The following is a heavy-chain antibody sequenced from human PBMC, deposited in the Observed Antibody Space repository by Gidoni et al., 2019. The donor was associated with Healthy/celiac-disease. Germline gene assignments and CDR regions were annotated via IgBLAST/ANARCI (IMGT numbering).Heavy chain of an antibody. Sequence: QVQLVQSGAEVKKPGASVKVSCKASGYTFTSYGISWVRQAPGQGLEWMGWISAYNGITNYAQKLQGRVTMTTDTSTSTAYMELRSLRSDDTAVYYCARDKQLWFIPGSSFYILWGQGTLVTVSS. CDR1: GYTFTSYG. CDR2: ISAYNGIT. CDR3: ARDKQLWFIPGSSFYIL. J-gene: IGHJ4*02. V-gene: IGHV1-18*01. D-gene: IGHD5-18*01.